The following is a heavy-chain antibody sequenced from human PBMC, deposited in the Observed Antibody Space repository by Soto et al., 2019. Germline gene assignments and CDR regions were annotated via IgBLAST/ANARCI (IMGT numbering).Heavy chain of an antibody. Sequence: GGFLRLSCAAPGITFDDSTMQWGRQAPGKGLGWVCLISWDGGITYSADSSKGRFTISRDNSKNTLYLQMNSLTTEDTALYYCAKAGAYNYGSDFDYWGQGTLVTVSS. CDR2: ISWDGGIT. CDR1: GITFDDST. CDR3: AKAGAYNYGSDFDY. J-gene: IGHJ4*02. V-gene: IGHV3-43*01. D-gene: IGHD5-18*01.